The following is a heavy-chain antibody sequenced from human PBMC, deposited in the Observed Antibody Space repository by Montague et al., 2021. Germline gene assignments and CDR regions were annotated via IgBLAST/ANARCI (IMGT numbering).Heavy chain of an antibody. CDR3: ARERDRYYYMDI. V-gene: IGHV4-38-2*02. CDR1: RSLINSDYY. CDR2: VSHGGRT. J-gene: IGHJ6*03. Sequence: SETLSLTCTVSRSLINSDYYWGWIRQPPGKGLEWMGSVSHGGRTYYSPPLKSRVTISVDTSNNHFSLKLSSVTAADTAMYYCARERDRYYYMDIWGKGTTITVSS.